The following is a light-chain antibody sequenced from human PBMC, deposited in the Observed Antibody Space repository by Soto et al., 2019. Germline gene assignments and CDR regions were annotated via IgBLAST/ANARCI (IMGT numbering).Light chain of an antibody. CDR1: QSVLYSSNNKNY. CDR3: QQYYSTPLT. V-gene: IGKV4-1*01. CDR2: WAS. Sequence: DIVMTQSPDSLAVSLGERATINCKSSQSVLYSSNNKNYLAWYQQKPGQPPKLLIYWASTRESGVPDRFSGSGSGTDLTLTISRLQAEDVAVYYCQQYYSTPLTFGGGTKVEIK. J-gene: IGKJ4*01.